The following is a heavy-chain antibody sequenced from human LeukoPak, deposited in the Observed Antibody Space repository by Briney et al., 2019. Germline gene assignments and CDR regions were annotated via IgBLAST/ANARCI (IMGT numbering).Heavy chain of an antibody. V-gene: IGHV1-8*03. Sequence: ASVKVSCKASGYTFTSYDINWVRQATGQGLEWMGWMNPNSGNTGYAQKFQGRVTITRNTSISTAYMELSSLRSEDTAVYYCARAVRSSNYYDSSGYYFDYWGQGTLVTVSS. CDR2: MNPNSGNT. J-gene: IGHJ4*02. D-gene: IGHD3-22*01. CDR3: ARAVRSSNYYDSSGYYFDY. CDR1: GYTFTSYD.